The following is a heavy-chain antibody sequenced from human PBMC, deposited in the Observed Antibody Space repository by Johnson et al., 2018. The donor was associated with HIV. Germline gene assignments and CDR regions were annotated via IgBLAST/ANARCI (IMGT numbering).Heavy chain of an antibody. CDR1: GFTFSNHY. J-gene: IGHJ3*02. V-gene: IGHV3-7*01. Sequence: VQLVESGGGLAQPGGSLRLSCAASGFTFSNHYMSWVRQAPGKGLEWVANIKQDGSEKYSVDSVKGRFTISRDNAKNSLYLQMNSLRVEDTAVYYCAREAVTLRGWGLVFDIWGQGTMVTVSS. D-gene: IGHD1-26*01. CDR2: IKQDGSEK. CDR3: AREAVTLRGWGLVFDI.